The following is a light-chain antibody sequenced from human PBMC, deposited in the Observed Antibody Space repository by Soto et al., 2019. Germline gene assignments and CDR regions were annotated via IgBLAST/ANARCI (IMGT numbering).Light chain of an antibody. CDR2: SNN. V-gene: IGLV1-44*01. Sequence: QAVVTQPPSASGTPGQRVTISCSGSSSNIGSNTVNWYQQLPGTAPKLLIYSNNQRPSGVPDRFSGSKSGTSASLAICGLQSEDEADYYCAAWDDSLNVVFGGGTKLTVL. J-gene: IGLJ2*01. CDR3: AAWDDSLNVV. CDR1: SSNIGSNT.